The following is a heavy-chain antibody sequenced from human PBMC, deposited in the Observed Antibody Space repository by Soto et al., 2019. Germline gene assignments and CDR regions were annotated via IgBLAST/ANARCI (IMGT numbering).Heavy chain of an antibody. D-gene: IGHD5-12*01. J-gene: IGHJ3*02. Sequence: SDTLSLTRAVYGMCSSAYYWSWIRQPPGNGLEWIGEINHSGSTNYNPSLKSRVTISVDTSKNQFSLKLSSVTAADTAVYYCARGVVATIHAFDIWGQGTMVTVSS. V-gene: IGHV4-34*01. CDR1: GMCSSAYY. CDR2: INHSGST. CDR3: ARGVVATIHAFDI.